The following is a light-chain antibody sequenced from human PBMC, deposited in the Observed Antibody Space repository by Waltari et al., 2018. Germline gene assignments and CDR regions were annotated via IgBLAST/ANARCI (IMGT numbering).Light chain of an antibody. CDR3: MQALQTPRT. CDR2: LGS. Sequence: DIVMTQSPLSLPVTPGEPASISFRSRQSLLHSNGYNYLDWYLQKPGQSPQLLIYLGSNRASGVPDRFSGSGSGTDFTLKISRVEAEDVGVYYCMQALQTPRTFGQGTKVEIK. CDR1: QSLLHSNGYNY. V-gene: IGKV2-28*01. J-gene: IGKJ1*01.